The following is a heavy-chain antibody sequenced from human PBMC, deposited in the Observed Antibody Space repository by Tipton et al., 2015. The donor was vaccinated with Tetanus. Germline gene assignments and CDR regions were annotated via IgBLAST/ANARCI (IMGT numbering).Heavy chain of an antibody. CDR2: INYSGST. J-gene: IGHJ4*02. CDR1: GASISSGGYF. Sequence: TLSLTCTVSGASISSGGYFWSWIRQHLGKGLEWIGYINYSGSTYFNPSLKSRVTISVDTSKSQFSLKLTSVTAADTAVYYCARSFRPRRITMVRGALGYFDYWGQGTLVTVSS. CDR3: ARSFRPRRITMVRGALGYFDY. D-gene: IGHD3-10*01. V-gene: IGHV4-30-4*08.